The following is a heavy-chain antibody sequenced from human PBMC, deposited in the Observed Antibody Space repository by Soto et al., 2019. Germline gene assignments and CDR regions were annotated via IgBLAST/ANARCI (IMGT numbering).Heavy chain of an antibody. CDR2: IYHSGST. CDR1: GGSISSGGYS. D-gene: IGHD4-4*01. J-gene: IGHJ4*02. Sequence: SETLALTCTVSGGSISSGGYSWSWIRQPPGKGLEWIGYIYHSGSTYYNPSLKSRVTISVDRSKNQFSLKLSSVTAADTAVYYCARVTTATKGGFDYWGQGTLFTVSS. V-gene: IGHV4-30-2*01. CDR3: ARVTTATKGGFDY.